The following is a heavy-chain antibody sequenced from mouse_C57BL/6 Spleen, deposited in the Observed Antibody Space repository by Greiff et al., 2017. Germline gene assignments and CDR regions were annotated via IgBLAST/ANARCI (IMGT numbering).Heavy chain of an antibody. CDR2: IDPETGGT. V-gene: IGHV1-15*01. D-gene: IGHD2-3*01. CDR1: GYTFTDYE. Sequence: VHLVESGAELVRPGASVTLSCKASGYTFTDYEMHWVKQTPVHGLEWIGAIDPETGGTAYNQKFKGKAILTADKSSSTAYMELRSLTSEDSAVYYCTRSGGWLLRGFAYWGQGTLVTVSA. J-gene: IGHJ3*01. CDR3: TRSGGWLLRGFAY.